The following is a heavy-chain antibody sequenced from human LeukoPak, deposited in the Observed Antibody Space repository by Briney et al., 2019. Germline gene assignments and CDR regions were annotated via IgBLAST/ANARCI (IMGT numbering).Heavy chain of an antibody. V-gene: IGHV1-69*13. CDR3: ARDRWGMYYFDY. CDR1: GGTFSSYA. Sequence: SVKVSCKASGGTFSSYAISWVRQAPGQGLEWMGGINPIFGTANYAQNFQGRVTITADESTSTAYMELSSLRSEDTAVYYCARDRWGMYYFDYWGQGTLVTVSS. CDR2: INPIFGTA. J-gene: IGHJ4*02. D-gene: IGHD4-23*01.